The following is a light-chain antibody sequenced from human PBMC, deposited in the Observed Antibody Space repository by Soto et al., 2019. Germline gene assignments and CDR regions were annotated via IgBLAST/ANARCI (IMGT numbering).Light chain of an antibody. CDR3: SSYTSSSTFYV. CDR1: SSDFGGYNY. CDR2: DVS. V-gene: IGLV2-14*01. Sequence: QSALTQPASVSGSPGQSITISCTGTSSDFGGYNYVSWYQQHPGKAPKLMIYDVSKRPSGVSNRFSGSKSGNTASLTISGRQEEDEAAYYCSSYTSSSTFYVFGAGTKVTVL. J-gene: IGLJ1*01.